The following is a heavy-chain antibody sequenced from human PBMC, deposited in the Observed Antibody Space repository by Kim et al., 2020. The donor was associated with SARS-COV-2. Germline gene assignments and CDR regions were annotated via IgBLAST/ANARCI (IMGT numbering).Heavy chain of an antibody. CDR3: ARGGVIATYYYYGMDV. CDR1: GGTFSSYA. J-gene: IGHJ6*02. V-gene: IGHV1-69*04. Sequence: SVKVSCKASGGTFSSYAITWVRQAPGQGLEWMGRIIPTLGIANHAQKFQGRVTVTADTPTSTAYMELSSLRSEDTAVYYCARGGVIATYYYYGMDVWGQ. CDR2: IIPTLGIA. D-gene: IGHD3-10*01.